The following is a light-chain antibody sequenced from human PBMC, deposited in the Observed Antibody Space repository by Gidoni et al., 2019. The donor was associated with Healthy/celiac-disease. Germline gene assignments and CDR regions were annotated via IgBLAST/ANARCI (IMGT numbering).Light chain of an antibody. J-gene: IGKJ2*01. CDR3: QQYYSTPRT. Sequence: DIVMTQSPDSLAVSLGERATIKCKSSQSVLYSSNNKNYLAWYQQKPGQPPKLLIYWASTRDSGVPDRFSGSWSGTDFTLTISSLQAEDVAVYYCQQYYSTPRTFGQGTKLEIK. V-gene: IGKV4-1*01. CDR1: QSVLYSSNNKNY. CDR2: WAS.